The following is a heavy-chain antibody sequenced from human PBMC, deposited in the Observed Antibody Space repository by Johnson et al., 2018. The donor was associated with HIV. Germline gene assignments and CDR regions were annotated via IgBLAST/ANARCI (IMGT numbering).Heavy chain of an antibody. Sequence: VQLVESGGGLVQSGGSLRLSCAASGFTFSSYAMSWVRQAPGKGLEWVSAISGSGSTIYYADSVKGRFTISRDNAKNSLYLQMNSLRAEDTAVYYCARDPGNYGGAFDIWGQGTMVTVSS. J-gene: IGHJ3*02. CDR2: ISGSGSTI. CDR3: ARDPGNYGGAFDI. CDR1: GFTFSSYA. D-gene: IGHD4-11*01. V-gene: IGHV3-48*04.